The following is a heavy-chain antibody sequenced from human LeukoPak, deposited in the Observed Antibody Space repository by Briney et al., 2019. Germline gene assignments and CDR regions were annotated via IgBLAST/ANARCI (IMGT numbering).Heavy chain of an antibody. Sequence: GGSLRLSCEGSAFIFSGHWMNWARQTPGKGLEWVASIKEDGSERQYVDSVKGRFSISRDNTKGSLFLQLNSLRAEDTAVYYCARDLGYCTNGVCHTRSDYWGQGTLVAVSS. J-gene: IGHJ4*02. D-gene: IGHD2-8*01. CDR3: ARDLGYCTNGVCHTRSDY. CDR1: AFIFSGHW. V-gene: IGHV3-7*03. CDR2: IKEDGSER.